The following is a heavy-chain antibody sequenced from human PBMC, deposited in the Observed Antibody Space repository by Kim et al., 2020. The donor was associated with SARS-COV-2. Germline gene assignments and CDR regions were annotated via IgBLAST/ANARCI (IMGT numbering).Heavy chain of an antibody. V-gene: IGHV3-15*01. J-gene: IGHJ4*01. CDR3: TTDSVDTAPEYFDY. D-gene: IGHD5-18*01. CDR1: GFTFSNAW. CDR2: IKSKTDGGTT. Sequence: GGSLRLSCAASGFTFSNAWMSWVRQAPGKGLVWVGRIKSKTDGGTTDYAAPVQGSITISRADSKHTLYLQMNSLKTEATAEYYCTTDSVDTAPEYFDYWG.